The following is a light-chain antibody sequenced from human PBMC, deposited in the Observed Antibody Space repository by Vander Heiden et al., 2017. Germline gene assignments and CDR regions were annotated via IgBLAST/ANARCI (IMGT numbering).Light chain of an antibody. CDR3: LQDNSYPRT. CDR1: QSISSW. V-gene: IGKV1-5*03. Sequence: DIQMTQSPSTLSASVGDRVTITCRASQSISSWLAWYQQKPGKAPKLLIYKASSLESGVPSRFSGSRSWTEFTLTISSLQPDDFATYYCLQDNSYPRTFGQGTKVEIK. CDR2: KAS. J-gene: IGKJ1*01.